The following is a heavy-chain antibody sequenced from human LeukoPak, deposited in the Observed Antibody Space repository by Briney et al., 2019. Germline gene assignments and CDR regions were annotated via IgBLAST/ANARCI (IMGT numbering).Heavy chain of an antibody. J-gene: IGHJ4*02. Sequence: SETLSLTCTVSGGSISSYYWSWIRQPAGKGLEWIGRIYTSGSTNYNPSLKSRVTMSVDTSKNQFSLKLSSVTAADTAVYYCARAPTAAGMVNFDYWGQGTLVAVSS. CDR2: IYTSGST. D-gene: IGHD5-18*01. CDR1: GGSISSYY. V-gene: IGHV4-4*07. CDR3: ARAPTAAGMVNFDY.